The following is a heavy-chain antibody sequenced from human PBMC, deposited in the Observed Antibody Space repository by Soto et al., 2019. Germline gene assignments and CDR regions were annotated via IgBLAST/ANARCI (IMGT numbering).Heavy chain of an antibody. Sequence: ASVKVSCKASGGTFSSYAISWVRQAPGQGLEWMGGIIPIFGTANYAQKFQGRVTITADESTSTAYMELSSLRSEDTAGYYCARWGRGCSSTSCFPQVGYYYGMDVWGQGTTVTVSS. J-gene: IGHJ6*02. D-gene: IGHD2-2*01. CDR1: GGTFSSYA. CDR2: IIPIFGTA. V-gene: IGHV1-69*13. CDR3: ARWGRGCSSTSCFPQVGYYYGMDV.